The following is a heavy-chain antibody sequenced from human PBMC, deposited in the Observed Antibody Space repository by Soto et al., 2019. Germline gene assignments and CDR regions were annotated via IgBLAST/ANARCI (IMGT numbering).Heavy chain of an antibody. CDR2: IYYSGST. CDR1: GGSISSSSYY. D-gene: IGHD2-15*01. J-gene: IGHJ5*02. CDR3: ARPPLADCSGGSCYSGWFDP. V-gene: IGHV4-39*01. Sequence: QLLESGPGLVKPSETLSLTCTVSGGSISSSSYYWGWIRQPPGKGLEWIGSIYYSGSTYYNPSLKSRVTISIDTSKNQFSLKLSSVTAADTAVYYCARPPLADCSGGSCYSGWFDPWGQGTLVTVSS.